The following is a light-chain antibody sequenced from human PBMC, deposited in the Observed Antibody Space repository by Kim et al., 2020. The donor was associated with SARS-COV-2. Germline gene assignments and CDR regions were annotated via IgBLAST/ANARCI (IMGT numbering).Light chain of an antibody. CDR3: QHYSRFPYT. CDR1: QMIDTW. V-gene: IGKV1-5*03. J-gene: IGKJ2*01. Sequence: GTMGDRVTITCRASQMIDTWLAWYQQKPGKAPKRLIYLASTLENGVPPRFSGSGSGAEFTLTINSLQPDDFATYYCQHYSRFPYTFGQGTKVDIK. CDR2: LAS.